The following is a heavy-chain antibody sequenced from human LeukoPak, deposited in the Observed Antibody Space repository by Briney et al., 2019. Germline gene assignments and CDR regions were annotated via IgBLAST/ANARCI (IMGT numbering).Heavy chain of an antibody. CDR1: GGSISSGGYY. CDR2: IYYSGST. V-gene: IGHV4-31*03. Sequence: SQTLSLTCTVSGGSISSGGYYWSWIRQHPGKGLEWIGYIYYSGSTYYNPSLKSRVTISVDRSKNQFSLKLSSVTAADTAVYYCASSYDSSGYYYSGGGAFDIWGQGTMVTVSS. D-gene: IGHD3-22*01. J-gene: IGHJ3*02. CDR3: ASSYDSSGYYYSGGGAFDI.